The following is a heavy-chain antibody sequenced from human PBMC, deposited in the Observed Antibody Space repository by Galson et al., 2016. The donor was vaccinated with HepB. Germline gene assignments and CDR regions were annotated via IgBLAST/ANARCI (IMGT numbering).Heavy chain of an antibody. CDR3: ARIFVSGSGWLYDHGLDV. D-gene: IGHD6-19*01. V-gene: IGHV2-70*11. J-gene: IGHJ6*02. CDR2: IDWDDDD. CDR1: GFSLSTSGMS. Sequence: PALVKPTQTLTLTCTVSGFSLSTSGMSVLWIRQPPGKALEWLARIDWDDDDYYSSSLQTRLTISKDTSKNQVVLTLTNLDPVDTATYYCARIFVSGSGWLYDHGLDVWGRGTTVTVSS.